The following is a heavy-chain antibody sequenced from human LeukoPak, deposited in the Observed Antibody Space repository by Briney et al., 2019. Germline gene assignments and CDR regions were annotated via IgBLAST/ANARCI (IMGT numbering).Heavy chain of an antibody. V-gene: IGHV1-69*06. CDR2: IIPIFGTA. CDR3: ARDGCSGGSCYSGDYNWFDP. CDR1: GGTFSSYA. J-gene: IGHJ5*02. D-gene: IGHD2-15*01. Sequence: SVKVSCKASGGTFSSYAISWVRQAPGQGLEWMGGIIPIFGTANYAQKFQGRVTITADKSTSTAYMELSSLRSEDTAVYYCARDGCSGGSCYSGDYNWFDPWGQGTLVTVSS.